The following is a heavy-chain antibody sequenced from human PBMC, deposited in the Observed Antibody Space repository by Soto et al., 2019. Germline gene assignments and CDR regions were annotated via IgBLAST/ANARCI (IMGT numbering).Heavy chain of an antibody. V-gene: IGHV1-8*01. CDR2: MQPSTGRT. J-gene: IGHJ4*02. CDR3: ARGVSAGVDY. D-gene: IGHD1-26*01. CDR1: GYSFTSLD. Sequence: ASVKVSCKXSGYSFTSLDINWVRQTAGQGLEWMGWMQPSTGRTGYAQKFQGRVTMTRDTSINTAYMELTNLTSDDTAFYYCARGVSAGVDYWGQGTLVTVSS.